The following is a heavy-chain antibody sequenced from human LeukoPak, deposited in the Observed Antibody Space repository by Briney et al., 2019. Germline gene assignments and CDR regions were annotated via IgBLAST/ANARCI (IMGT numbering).Heavy chain of an antibody. CDR1: GGTFSSYS. D-gene: IGHD3-3*01. CDR2: IIPIFATA. CDR3: ARGGYYDFWSGYYRGSGQNWFDP. J-gene: IGHJ5*02. V-gene: IGHV1-69*13. Sequence: SVKLSCKASGGTFSSYSVRWVRPAPGQGREWMGAIIPIFATANYAQKFAGRVTITADESTSTAYMGLSSLRPEDTAVYYCARGGYYDFWSGYYRGSGQNWFDPWGQGTLVTVSS.